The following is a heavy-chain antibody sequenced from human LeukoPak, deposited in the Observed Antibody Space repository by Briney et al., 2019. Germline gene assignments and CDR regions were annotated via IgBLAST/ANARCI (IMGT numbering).Heavy chain of an antibody. CDR1: GGSISSTSYY. J-gene: IGHJ4*02. D-gene: IGHD6-19*01. V-gene: IGHV4-39*07. CDR2: IYYSGST. CDR3: ARVTAVAGNYFDY. Sequence: SETLSLTCTVSGGSISSTSYYWGWIRQPLGKGLEWIGSIYYSGSTYYNPSLKSRVTISVDTSKNQFSLKLSSVTAADTAVYYCARVTAVAGNYFDYWGQGTLVTVSS.